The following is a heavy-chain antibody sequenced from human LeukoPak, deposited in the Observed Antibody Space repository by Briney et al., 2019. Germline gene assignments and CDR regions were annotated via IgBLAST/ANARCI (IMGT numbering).Heavy chain of an antibody. CDR1: GFTFSNAW. CDR3: TTVGHREPNDYGDYEIFDY. CDR2: IKSKTDGGTT. J-gene: IGHJ4*02. Sequence: PGGSLRLSCAASGFTFSNAWMSWVRQAPGKGLEWVGRIKSKTDGGTTDYAAPVKGRFTISRDDSKNTLYLQMNSLKTEDTAVYYCTTVGHREPNDYGDYEIFDYWGQGTLVTVSS. D-gene: IGHD4-17*01. V-gene: IGHV3-15*01.